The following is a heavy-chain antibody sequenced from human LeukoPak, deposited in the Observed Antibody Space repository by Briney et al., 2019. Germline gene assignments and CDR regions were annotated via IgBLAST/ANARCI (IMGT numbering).Heavy chain of an antibody. CDR2: IYYSGST. J-gene: IGHJ2*01. CDR3: ARDGLGWNGWYFDL. CDR1: GGSISSYY. D-gene: IGHD1-1*01. V-gene: IGHV4-59*01. Sequence: SETLSLTCTVSGGSISSYYWSWIRQPPGKGLEWIGYIYYSGSTNYNPSLKSRVTISVDTSKNQFSLKLSSVTAADTAVYYCARDGLGWNGWYFDLWGRGTLVTVSS.